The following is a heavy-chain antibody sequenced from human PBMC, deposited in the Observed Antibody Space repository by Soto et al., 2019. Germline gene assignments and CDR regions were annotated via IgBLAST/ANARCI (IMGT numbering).Heavy chain of an antibody. CDR3: AGTLHCSGGSCYPNYYYYGMDV. D-gene: IGHD2-15*01. Sequence: GGSLRLSCAASGFTFSSYGMHWVRQAPGKGLEWVAVISYDGSNKYYADSVKGRFTISRDNSKNTLYLQMNSLRAEDTAVYYCAGTLHCSGGSCYPNYYYYGMDVWGQGTTVTVS. CDR2: ISYDGSNK. J-gene: IGHJ6*02. CDR1: GFTFSSYG. V-gene: IGHV3-30*03.